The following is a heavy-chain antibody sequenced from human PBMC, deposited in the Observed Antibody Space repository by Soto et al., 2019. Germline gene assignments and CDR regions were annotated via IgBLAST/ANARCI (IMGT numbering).Heavy chain of an antibody. CDR1: GGSFSGYY. CDR2: INHSGST. Sequence: PSETLSLTCAVYGGSFSGYYWSWIRQPPGKGLEWIGEINHSGSTNYNPSLKSRVTISVDTSKNQFSLKLSSVTAADTAVYYCARALGYSYGNWGQGTRGTVSA. V-gene: IGHV4-34*01. CDR3: ARALGYSYGN. D-gene: IGHD5-18*01. J-gene: IGHJ4*02.